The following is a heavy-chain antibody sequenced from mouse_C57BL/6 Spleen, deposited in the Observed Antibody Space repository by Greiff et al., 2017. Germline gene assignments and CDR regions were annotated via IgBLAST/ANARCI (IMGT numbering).Heavy chain of an antibody. J-gene: IGHJ2*01. CDR3: ARGGTDDY. V-gene: IGHV1-80*01. D-gene: IGHD4-1*01. Sequence: QFQLQQSGAELVKPGASVQISCKASGYAFSRYWMNWVKQRPGKGLEWIGQIYPGDGDTNYNGKLKGKATLTADKSSSTAYMQLSSLTSEDSAVYFCARGGTDDYWGQGTTLTVSS. CDR1: GYAFSRYW. CDR2: IYPGDGDT.